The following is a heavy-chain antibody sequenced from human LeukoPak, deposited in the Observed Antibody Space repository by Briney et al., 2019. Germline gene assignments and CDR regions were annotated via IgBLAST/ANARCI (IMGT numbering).Heavy chain of an antibody. Sequence: GGSLRLSCAASGFTFSSYAMTWVRQAPGKGLEWVSGISGSGGSTYYADSVKGRFTISRDNSKNMMYLQMNSLGAEDTAVYYCARRASGYSSSWPPGFDPWGQGTLVIVSS. J-gene: IGHJ5*02. CDR3: ARRASGYSSSWPPGFDP. V-gene: IGHV3-23*01. CDR1: GFTFSSYA. D-gene: IGHD6-13*01. CDR2: ISGSGGST.